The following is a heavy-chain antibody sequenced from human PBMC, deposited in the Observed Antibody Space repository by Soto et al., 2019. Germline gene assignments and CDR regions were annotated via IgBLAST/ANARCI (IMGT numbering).Heavy chain of an antibody. Sequence: QVQLVQSGAEVKKPGSSVNVSCKASGGTFSSYAISWVRQAPGQGLEWMGGIIPIFGTANYAQKFQGRVTIAAQKSTSTAYIELSSRRPEDTAVYYCARERSGRFYFDYWGQGTLVTVSS. V-gene: IGHV1-69*06. J-gene: IGHJ4*02. CDR1: GGTFSSYA. D-gene: IGHD3-3*01. CDR2: IIPIFGTA. CDR3: ARERSGRFYFDY.